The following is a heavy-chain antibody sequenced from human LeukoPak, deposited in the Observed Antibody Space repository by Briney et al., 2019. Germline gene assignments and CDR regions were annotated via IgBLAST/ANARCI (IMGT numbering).Heavy chain of an antibody. V-gene: IGHV3-23*01. D-gene: IGHD6-19*01. Sequence: GGSLRLSCAASGFTFSSYAMSWVRQAPGKGLECVSAISGSGGSTYYADSVKGRFTISRDNSKNTLYLQMNSLRAEDTAVYYCAKDRAMTSGWYTNFDYWGQGTLVTVSS. J-gene: IGHJ4*02. CDR2: ISGSGGST. CDR1: GFTFSSYA. CDR3: AKDRAMTSGWYTNFDY.